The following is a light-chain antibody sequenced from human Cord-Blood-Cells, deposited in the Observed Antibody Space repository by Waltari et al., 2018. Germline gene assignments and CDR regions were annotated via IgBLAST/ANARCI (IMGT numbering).Light chain of an antibody. CDR3: SSYAGSNNVV. Sequence: QSALTQPPSASGSPGQSVTISCTGTSSDVGGYNYVSWYQQPPDKAPKLMIYEVSKLPSGVPDRFSGSKSGNTASLTVSGLQAEDEADYYCSSYAGSNNVVFGGGTKLTVL. CDR1: SSDVGGYNY. V-gene: IGLV2-8*01. J-gene: IGLJ2*01. CDR2: EVS.